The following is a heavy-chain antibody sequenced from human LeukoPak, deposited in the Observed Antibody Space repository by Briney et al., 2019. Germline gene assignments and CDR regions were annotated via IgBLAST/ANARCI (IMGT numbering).Heavy chain of an antibody. J-gene: IGHJ4*02. CDR2: TYPGDSDT. D-gene: IGHD2-21*02. Sequence: GESLKISCKGSGYSFTSYWIGWVRQMPGKGLEWMGITYPGDSDTRYGPSFQGQVTIPADKSISTAYLQWSSLKASDTAMYYCARRDYCGGDCYSIPPFDYWGQGTLVTVSS. V-gene: IGHV5-51*01. CDR3: ARRDYCGGDCYSIPPFDY. CDR1: GYSFTSYW.